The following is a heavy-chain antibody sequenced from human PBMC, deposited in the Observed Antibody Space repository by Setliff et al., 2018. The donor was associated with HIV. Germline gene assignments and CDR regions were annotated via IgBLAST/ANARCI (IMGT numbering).Heavy chain of an antibody. V-gene: IGHV4-59*01. CDR1: GGSTTSYY. J-gene: IGHJ5*02. CDR2: IYYSGST. D-gene: IGHD3-22*01. Sequence: SETLSLTCSFSGGSTTSYYWSWIRQPPGKGLEWIGYIYYSGSTNYNPSLKSRVTISGDTSKNQFSLKLSSVTAADTAIYYCTRVRLLYSDSSPVWFDPWGQGTLVTVSS. CDR3: TRVRLLYSDSSPVWFDP.